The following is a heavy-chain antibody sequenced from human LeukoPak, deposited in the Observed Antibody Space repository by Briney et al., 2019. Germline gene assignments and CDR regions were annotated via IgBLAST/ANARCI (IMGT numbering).Heavy chain of an antibody. CDR2: IYGGGGT. V-gene: IGHV3-53*01. Sequence: GGSLRLSCAASGFTVSGNYMSWIRQAPGKGLEWGSAIYGGGGTYYADSVKGRFTISRDNSKNTLYLQMNSLRAEDTAVYYCTRDLICSGGSCYSDYWGQGTLVTVSS. CDR1: GFTVSGNY. J-gene: IGHJ4*02. D-gene: IGHD2-15*01. CDR3: TRDLICSGGSCYSDY.